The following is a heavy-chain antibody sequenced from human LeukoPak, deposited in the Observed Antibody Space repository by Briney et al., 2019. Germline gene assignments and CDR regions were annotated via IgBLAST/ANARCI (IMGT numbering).Heavy chain of an antibody. Sequence: SETLSLTCAVYGGSFSGYYWSWIRQPPGKGLEWIGEINHSGSTNYNPSLKSRVTISVDTSKNQFSLKLSSVTAADTAVYYCARDIEGYYDSSGVFDYWGQGTLVTVSS. J-gene: IGHJ4*02. CDR2: INHSGST. CDR3: ARDIEGYYDSSGVFDY. V-gene: IGHV4-34*01. CDR1: GGSFSGYY. D-gene: IGHD3-22*01.